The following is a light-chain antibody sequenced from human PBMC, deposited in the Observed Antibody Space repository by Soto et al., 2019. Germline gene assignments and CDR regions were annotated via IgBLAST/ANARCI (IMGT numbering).Light chain of an antibody. CDR1: QSVSSY. J-gene: IGKJ2*01. CDR3: QQYASSPAT. Sequence: EIVLTQSPATLSLSPGERATLSCRASQSVSSYLAWYQQKRGQAPRLLIYGASSRATGIPDRFSGSGSGTDFTLTISRLEPEDFAVYYCQQYASSPATFGQGTKLEIK. CDR2: GAS. V-gene: IGKV3-20*01.